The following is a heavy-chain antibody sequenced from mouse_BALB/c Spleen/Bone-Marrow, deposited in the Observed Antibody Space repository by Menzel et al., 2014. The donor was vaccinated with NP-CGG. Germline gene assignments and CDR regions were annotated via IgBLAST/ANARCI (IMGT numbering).Heavy chain of an antibody. V-gene: IGHV1-80*01. CDR2: IYPGDGDT. CDR3: ASRGDYSYAMDY. CDR1: GYTFSNYW. Sequence: VQLVESGAELVRPGSSVKISCKASGYTFSNYWMNWMKQRPGQGLEWIGQIYPGDGDTNYIGKFTGKATLTADKSSSTAYMQLSSLTSEDSAVYFCASRGDYSYAMDYWGQGTSVTASS. D-gene: IGHD1-1*01. J-gene: IGHJ4*01.